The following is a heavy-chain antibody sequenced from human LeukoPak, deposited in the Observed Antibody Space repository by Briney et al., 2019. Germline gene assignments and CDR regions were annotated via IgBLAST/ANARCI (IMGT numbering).Heavy chain of an antibody. J-gene: IGHJ4*02. CDR1: GFTFSSYA. CDR3: AKEIGYSSGWSSGYFDY. V-gene: IGHV3-23*01. D-gene: IGHD6-19*01. Sequence: GGSLRLSCAASGFTFSSYAMSWVRQAPGKGLEWVSAISGSGGSTYYADSVKGRFTISRDNSKNTLYLQMNSLRAEDTAVYYCAKEIGYSSGWSSGYFDYWGQGTLVTVSS. CDR2: ISGSGGST.